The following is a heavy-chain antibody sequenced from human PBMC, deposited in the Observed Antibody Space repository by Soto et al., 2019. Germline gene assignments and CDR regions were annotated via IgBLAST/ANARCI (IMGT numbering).Heavy chain of an antibody. J-gene: IGHJ4*02. V-gene: IGHV5-51*01. D-gene: IGHD4-17*01. CDR3: ARHGWTMTTKNPFDI. CDR1: GYDFSSHW. CDR2: IYPAASDT. Sequence: GESLEISCKGSGYDFSSHWIAWVRQVPGTGLERIAIIYPAASDTKYSPSFHGQVTISADKSTSTAYLQWIRLKASDTAMYYCARHGWTMTTKNPFDIRGEVALVTVSS.